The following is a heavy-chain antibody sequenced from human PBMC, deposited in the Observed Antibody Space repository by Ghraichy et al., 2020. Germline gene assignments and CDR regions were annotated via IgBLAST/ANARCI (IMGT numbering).Heavy chain of an antibody. CDR2: INPNTGDT. Sequence: ASVKVSCKASGYTFTGYYMHWVRQAPGQGLEWMGRINPNTGDTYYAQKFQGRVTMTRDTSISTAYMELSSLRSDDTAVYYCARVDRYFDYWGQGTLVTVSS. V-gene: IGHV1-2*06. J-gene: IGHJ4*02. CDR3: ARVDRYFDY. CDR1: GYTFTGYY.